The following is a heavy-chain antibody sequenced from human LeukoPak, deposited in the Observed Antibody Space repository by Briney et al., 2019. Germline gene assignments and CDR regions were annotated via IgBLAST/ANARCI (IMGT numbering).Heavy chain of an antibody. CDR3: TRGGSVPATRSFDY. CDR2: IWYDATNK. D-gene: IGHD6-19*01. Sequence: GGSLRLSCAASGFSFSSYAMHWVRQAPGKGLEWVALIWYDATNKYYADSVKGRFTISRDNSKNTLYLQMNSLRAEDTAVYYCTRGGSVPATRSFDYWGQGTLVTVSS. J-gene: IGHJ4*02. CDR1: GFSFSSYA. V-gene: IGHV3-33*01.